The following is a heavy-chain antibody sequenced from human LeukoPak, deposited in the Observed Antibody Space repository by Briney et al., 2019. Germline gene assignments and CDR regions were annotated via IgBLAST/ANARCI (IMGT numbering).Heavy chain of an antibody. CDR1: GFTFDDYA. CDR2: LSWTSLSI. D-gene: IGHD5-18*01. Sequence: GGSLRLSCAASGFTFDDYAMHWVRLVPGKGLEWVAGLSWTSLSIGYADSVKGRFTISRDNAKASLYLEMNSLRPEDTAFYYCTKDTTMAPGHYYMDVWGKGITVTVSS. J-gene: IGHJ6*03. V-gene: IGHV3-9*01. CDR3: TKDTTMAPGHYYMDV.